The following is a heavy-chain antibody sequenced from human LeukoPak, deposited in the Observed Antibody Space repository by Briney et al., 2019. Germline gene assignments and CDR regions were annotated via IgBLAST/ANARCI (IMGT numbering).Heavy chain of an antibody. CDR2: IYHSGST. V-gene: IGHV4-38-2*02. CDR1: GYSISSGYY. CDR3: ARVTGYMVEDYFDY. J-gene: IGHJ4*02. D-gene: IGHD6-13*01. Sequence: SETLSLTCTVSGYSISSGYYWGWIRQPPGKGLEWIGSIYHSGSTYYNPSLKSRVTISVDTSKNRFSLRLSSVTAADTAVYYCARVTGYMVEDYFDYWGQGTLVTVSS.